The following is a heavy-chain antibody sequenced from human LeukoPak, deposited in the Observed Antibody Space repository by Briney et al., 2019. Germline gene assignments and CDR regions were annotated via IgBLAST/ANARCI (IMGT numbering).Heavy chain of an antibody. Sequence: PGGSLRLSCAASGFTVSSNYMSWVRQAPGKGLEWVSVIYSGGSTYYADSVKGRFTISRDNSKNTLYLQMNSLRAEDTAVYYCARDVAFAIAARHVPYGGIYYYMDVWGKGTTVTVSS. CDR1: GFTVSSNY. CDR3: ARDVAFAIAARHVPYGGIYYYMDV. CDR2: IYSGGST. J-gene: IGHJ6*03. V-gene: IGHV3-53*01. D-gene: IGHD6-6*01.